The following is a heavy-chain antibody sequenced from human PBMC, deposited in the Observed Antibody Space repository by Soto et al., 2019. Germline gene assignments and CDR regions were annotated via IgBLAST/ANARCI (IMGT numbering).Heavy chain of an antibody. CDR3: ARRKSGYYYYYYGMDV. CDR1: GGSISSSSYY. CDR2: IYYSGST. Sequence: SETLSLTCTVSGGSISSSSYYWGWIRQPPGKGLEWIGSIYYSGSTYYNPSLKSRVTISVDTSKDQFSLKLSSVTAADTAVYYCARRKSGYYYYYYGMDVWGQGTTVTVSS. V-gene: IGHV4-39*01. J-gene: IGHJ6*02. D-gene: IGHD3-22*01.